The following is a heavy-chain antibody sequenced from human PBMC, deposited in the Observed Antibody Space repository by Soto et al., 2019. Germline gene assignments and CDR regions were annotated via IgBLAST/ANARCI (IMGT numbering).Heavy chain of an antibody. V-gene: IGHV3-64*01. CDR1: GFTFSSYD. CDR2: ISSNGGTK. D-gene: IGHD1-7*01. Sequence: EVQLAESGGGMVQPGGSLRLYCVASGFTFSSYDMHWVGQAPGKGLEYVSSISSNGGTKYYGNSGKGRFTISRDNSKNTLYLQMGSLRAEDMAVYYCVRRVSGNYDSWGQGTMVTVSS. J-gene: IGHJ5*01. CDR3: VRRVSGNYDS.